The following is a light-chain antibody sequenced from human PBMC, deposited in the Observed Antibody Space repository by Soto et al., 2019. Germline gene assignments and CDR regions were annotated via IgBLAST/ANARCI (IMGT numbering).Light chain of an antibody. CDR1: QSVNSN. J-gene: IGKJ4*01. V-gene: IGKV3-15*01. CDR3: QQYSNWSPLT. Sequence: EIVMTQSPATLSVSPGERATLSCRASQSVNSNLAWYQQKPGQSPRLLIYDASTRATGIPARFNGSASGTEFTLTINGLQSEDFAVYYCQQYSNWSPLTFGGGTKVEI. CDR2: DAS.